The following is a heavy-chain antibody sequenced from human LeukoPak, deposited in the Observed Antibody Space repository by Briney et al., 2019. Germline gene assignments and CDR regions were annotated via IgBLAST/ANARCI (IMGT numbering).Heavy chain of an antibody. J-gene: IGHJ6*02. CDR3: ARDGYCSGGSCYTAYYGMDV. V-gene: IGHV4-39*02. Sequence: PSETLSLTCTVSGGSISSSGYYWGWIRQPPGKGLEWIGSIYYSGSTYYNPSLKSRVTISVDTSKNQFSLKLSSVTAADTAVYYCARDGYCSGGSCYTAYYGMDVWGQGTTVTVSS. CDR1: GGSISSSGYY. D-gene: IGHD2-15*01. CDR2: IYYSGST.